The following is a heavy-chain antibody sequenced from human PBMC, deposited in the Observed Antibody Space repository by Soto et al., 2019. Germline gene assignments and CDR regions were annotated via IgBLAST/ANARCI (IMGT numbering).Heavy chain of an antibody. CDR1: GGSISTYY. J-gene: IGHJ3*02. V-gene: IGHV4-59*01. Sequence: QVQVQESGPGLVKPSETLSLTCTVSGGSISTYYWSWIRQPPGKGLEWIGYVTYSGGPTYHPSLQSRVTISVHTSKKFSLNLTSVTAADTAVYYCARDAGYQLTGAFDIWGQGTMVTVSS. CDR2: VTYSGGP. D-gene: IGHD2-2*01. CDR3: ARDAGYQLTGAFDI.